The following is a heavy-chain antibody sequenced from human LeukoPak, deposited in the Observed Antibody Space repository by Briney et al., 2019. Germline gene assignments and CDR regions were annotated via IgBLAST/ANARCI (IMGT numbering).Heavy chain of an antibody. Sequence: GGSLRLSCAASGFTFSSYGMHWVRQAPGKGLEWVAVISDDGSNEYYSDSVKGRFTISRDNSKNTLYLQMNSLRAEDTAVYYCARDKYSSSSYYFDYWGQGTLVTVSS. CDR3: ARDKYSSSSYYFDY. D-gene: IGHD6-6*01. CDR1: GFTFSSYG. J-gene: IGHJ4*02. CDR2: ISDDGSNE. V-gene: IGHV3-33*05.